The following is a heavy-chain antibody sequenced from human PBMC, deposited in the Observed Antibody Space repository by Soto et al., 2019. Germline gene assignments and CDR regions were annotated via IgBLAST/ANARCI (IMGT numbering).Heavy chain of an antibody. CDR3: ARDRSFWSGYHYFDY. V-gene: IGHV4-59*01. CDR1: DGSISSYY. D-gene: IGHD3-3*01. J-gene: IGHJ4*02. CDR2: IYYSGST. Sequence: PSETLSLTCTVSDGSISSYYWSWIRQPPGKGLEWIGYIYYSGSTNYNPSLKSRVTISVDTSKNQFSLKLSSVTAADTAVYYCARDRSFWSGYHYFDYWGQGTLVTVS.